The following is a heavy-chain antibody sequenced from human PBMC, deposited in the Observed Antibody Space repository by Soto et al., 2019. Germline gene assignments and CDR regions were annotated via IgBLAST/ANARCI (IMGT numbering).Heavy chain of an antibody. CDR3: AKAHDERNYYYYYCMDV. V-gene: IGHV3-43*02. CDR2: ISGDGGST. J-gene: IGHJ6*02. Sequence: GGSLRLSCAASGFTFDDYAMHWVRQAPGKGLEWVSLISGDGGSTYYADSVKGRFTISRDNSKNSLYLQMNSLRTEDTALYYCAKAHDERNYYYYYCMDVWGQGTTVTVSS. CDR1: GFTFDDYA.